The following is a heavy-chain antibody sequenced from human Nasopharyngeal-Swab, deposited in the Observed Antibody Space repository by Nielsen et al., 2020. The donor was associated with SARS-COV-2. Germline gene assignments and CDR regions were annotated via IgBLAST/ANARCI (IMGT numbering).Heavy chain of an antibody. CDR2: INHSGST. V-gene: IGHV4-34*01. D-gene: IGHD2-15*01. Sequence: SETLSLTCAVYGGSFSDFYWSWIRQPPGKGLEWIGEINHSGSTNYNPSLKSRVTILVDTSKKWFSLNLNSVTAADTAVYYCARARVDCSGDSCYSSGVDYYGMDVWGQGTTVTVSS. CDR3: ARARVDCSGDSCYSSGVDYYGMDV. J-gene: IGHJ6*02. CDR1: GGSFSDFY.